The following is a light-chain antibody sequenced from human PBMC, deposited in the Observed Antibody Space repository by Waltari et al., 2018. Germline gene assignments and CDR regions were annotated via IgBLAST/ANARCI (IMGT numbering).Light chain of an antibody. Sequence: QFVLTQPPSASGTPGQRVTISCSGSSSNLGTNYVYWYQQLPGTAPKLLVYKDNQWPSGVPVRFSGAKSGTSGSLAISGLRPEDEAHYYCAAWDDSLRSVVFGGGTKLTVL. CDR3: AAWDDSLRSVV. CDR2: KDN. J-gene: IGLJ2*01. CDR1: SSNLGTNY. V-gene: IGLV1-47*01.